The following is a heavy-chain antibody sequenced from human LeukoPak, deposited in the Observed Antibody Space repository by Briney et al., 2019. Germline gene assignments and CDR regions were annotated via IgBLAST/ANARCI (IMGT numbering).Heavy chain of an antibody. CDR3: ARVPGGNSLGFGAFDI. Sequence: PGGSLRLSCAASGFTFSTYWMHWVRQDPGKGLVWVSRISSDASITSYANPVKGRFTISRDNAKNTLYLQMNSLRAEDTAVYYCARVPGGNSLGFGAFDIWGQGTMVTVSS. CDR1: GFTFSTYW. CDR2: ISSDASIT. V-gene: IGHV3-74*01. J-gene: IGHJ3*02. D-gene: IGHD4-23*01.